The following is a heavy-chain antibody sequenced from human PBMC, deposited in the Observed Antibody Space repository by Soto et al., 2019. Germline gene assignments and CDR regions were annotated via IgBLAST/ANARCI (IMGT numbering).Heavy chain of an antibody. J-gene: IGHJ4*02. V-gene: IGHV3-23*01. CDR2: IGGSGGST. CDR1: GFTFSSYA. Sequence: PGGSLRLSCAASGFTFSSYAMSWVRQAPGKGLEWVSAIGGSGGSTYYADSVKGRFTISRDNSKNTLYLQMNSLRAEDTAVYYCAKSKGYSYGPHPFDYWGQGTLVTVSS. D-gene: IGHD5-18*01. CDR3: AKSKGYSYGPHPFDY.